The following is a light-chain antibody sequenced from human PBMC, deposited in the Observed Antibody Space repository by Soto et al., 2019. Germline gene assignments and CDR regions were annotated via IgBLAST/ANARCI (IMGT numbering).Light chain of an antibody. CDR3: QQYGSSFT. Sequence: EIVLTQSPGTLSLSPGERATLSFRASQSVSNSYLAWYRQTPGQAPRLLIYAASSRATGTPDRFSGSGSGTDFTLTISRLEPEDFAVYYCQQYGSSFTFGPGTKVDIK. V-gene: IGKV3-20*01. J-gene: IGKJ3*01. CDR2: AAS. CDR1: QSVSNSY.